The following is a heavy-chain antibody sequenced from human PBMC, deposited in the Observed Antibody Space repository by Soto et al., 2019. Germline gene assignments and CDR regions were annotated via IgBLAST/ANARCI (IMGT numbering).Heavy chain of an antibody. CDR2: IYTSGST. D-gene: IGHD2-15*01. V-gene: IGHV4-4*07. CDR1: GGSISSYY. Sequence: QVQLQESGPGLVKPSETLSLTCTVSGGSISSYYWSWIRQPAGKGLEWIGRIYTSGSTNYNPSLKSRVTMSVDTSKNQFSLKLSSVTAADTAVYYCARDGCSGGSCYSGDYYYYGMDVWGQGTTVTVSS. CDR3: ARDGCSGGSCYSGDYYYYGMDV. J-gene: IGHJ6*02.